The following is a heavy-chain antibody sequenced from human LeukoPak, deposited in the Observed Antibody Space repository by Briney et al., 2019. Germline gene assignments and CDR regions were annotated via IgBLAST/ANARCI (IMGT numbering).Heavy chain of an antibody. D-gene: IGHD1-1*01. J-gene: IGHJ4*02. CDR1: GFTLSNYW. Sequence: GGSLRLSCAASGFTLSNYWMSWVRQAPGKGLEWVGIIFPSDSDTRYSPSFQGQVTISADRSITTAYLQWSSLRASDTAMYYCARRLKISQGGTTDYWGQGTLVTVSS. CDR3: ARRLKISQGGTTDY. CDR2: IFPSDSDT. V-gene: IGHV5-51*01.